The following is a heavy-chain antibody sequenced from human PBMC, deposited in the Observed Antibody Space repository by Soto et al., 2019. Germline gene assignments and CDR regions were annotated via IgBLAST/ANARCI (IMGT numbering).Heavy chain of an antibody. Sequence: GGSLRLSCAASGFTFSSYDMHWVRQATGKGLEWVSAIGTAGDTYYPGSVKGRFTISRENAKNSLYLQMNSLRAGDTAVYYCARGDVEYQLLGPNGRSYYYYYMDVWGKGTTVTVSS. V-gene: IGHV3-13*01. D-gene: IGHD2-2*01. CDR2: IGTAGDT. CDR1: GFTFSSYD. CDR3: ARGDVEYQLLGPNGRSYYYYYMDV. J-gene: IGHJ6*03.